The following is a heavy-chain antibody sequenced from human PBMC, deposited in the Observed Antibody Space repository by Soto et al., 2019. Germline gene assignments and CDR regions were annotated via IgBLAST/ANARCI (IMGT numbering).Heavy chain of an antibody. CDR3: AKEIGYSGSYYVFSRSFDY. Sequence: GAPVKVSCKASGDTFSSYAISWLRRAPGQGLEWMGGIIPIFGTANYAQKFQGRVTITADESTSTAYMELSSLRSEDTAVYYCAKEIGYSGSYYVFSRSFDYWGQGTLVTVSS. CDR1: GDTFSSYA. V-gene: IGHV1-69*13. D-gene: IGHD1-26*01. CDR2: IIPIFGTA. J-gene: IGHJ4*02.